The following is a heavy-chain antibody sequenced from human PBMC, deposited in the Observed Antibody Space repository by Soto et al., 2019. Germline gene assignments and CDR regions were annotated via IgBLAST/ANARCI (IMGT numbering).Heavy chain of an antibody. CDR1: GGSISSYY. CDR2: IYYSGST. V-gene: IGHV4-59*01. Sequence: SETLSLTCTVSGGSISSYYWSWIRQPPGKGLEWIGDIYYSGSTNYNPSLKSRVTISVDTSKNQFSLKLSSVTAADTAVYYCARRAYYYDSSGYYDWFDPWGQGTLVTVSS. CDR3: ARRAYYYDSSGYYDWFDP. J-gene: IGHJ5*02. D-gene: IGHD3-22*01.